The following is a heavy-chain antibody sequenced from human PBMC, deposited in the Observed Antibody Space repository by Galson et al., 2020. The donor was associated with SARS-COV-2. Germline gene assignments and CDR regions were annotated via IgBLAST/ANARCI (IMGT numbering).Heavy chain of an antibody. CDR2: INYSGST. V-gene: IGHV4-39*01. CDR1: AGSIRSSSYY. Sequence: SETLSLTCTVAAGSIRSSSYYWGWIRQPPGKGLEWIGSINYSGSTYYNPSLKSRVTISVDTSKNQFSLKLSSVTAADTAVYYCARQQLLVPVDYWGQGTLVTVSS. J-gene: IGHJ4*02. CDR3: ARQQLLVPVDY. D-gene: IGHD6-13*01.